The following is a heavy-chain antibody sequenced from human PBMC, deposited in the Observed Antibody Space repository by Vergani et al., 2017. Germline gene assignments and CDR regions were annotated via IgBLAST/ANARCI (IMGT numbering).Heavy chain of an antibody. CDR2: IGKDAINK. CDR1: GFTFSNFG. J-gene: IGHJ4*02. Sequence: QVQLVESAGGVVQPGGSLRLSCAASGFTFSNFGMHWIRQAPGKGLEWLAYIGKDAINKRYRDAVKGRFTVSRDNSKDILYLQMDSLKSEDTALYYCAKYLRDSTDGLPDSWGPGTLVIVSS. CDR3: AKYLRDSTDGLPDS. V-gene: IGHV3-30*02. D-gene: IGHD2-21*02.